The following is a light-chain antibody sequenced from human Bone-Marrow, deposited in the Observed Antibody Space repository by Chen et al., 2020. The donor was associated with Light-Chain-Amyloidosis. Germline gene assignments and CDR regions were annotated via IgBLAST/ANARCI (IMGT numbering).Light chain of an antibody. CDR2: NNS. CDR3: ATWEDNMNGPV. Sequence: QSVLTQSPSVSRTPGQRVTISFSGSSSNIGHNSVNWYVQLPGTAPKLLFYNNSQRPSGVPDRFSGSKSGASASLAISGLRSEDEAHYYCATWEDNMNGPVFDGGTHLTVL. CDR1: SSNIGHNS. J-gene: IGLJ3*02. V-gene: IGLV1-44*01.